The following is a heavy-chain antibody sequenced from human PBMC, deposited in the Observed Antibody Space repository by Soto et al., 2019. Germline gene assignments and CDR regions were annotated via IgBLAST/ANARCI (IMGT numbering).Heavy chain of an antibody. CDR1: GFTFSSYW. CDR3: ARAVAVAGPDAFDI. Sequence: QPGGSLRLSCAASGFTFSSYWMSWVRQAPGKGLEWVANIKQDGSEKYYVDSVKGRFTISRDNAKNSLYLQMNSLRAEDTAVYYCARAVAVAGPDAFDIWGQGTMVTVSS. CDR2: IKQDGSEK. V-gene: IGHV3-7*03. J-gene: IGHJ3*02. D-gene: IGHD6-19*01.